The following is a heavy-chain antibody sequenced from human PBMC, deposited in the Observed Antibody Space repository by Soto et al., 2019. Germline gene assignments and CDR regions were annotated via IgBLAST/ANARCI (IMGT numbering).Heavy chain of an antibody. V-gene: IGHV1-3*04. Sequence: QVHLVQSGAEVKKPGASVKVSCKASGITFSTYAIHWVRQAPGQSLEWMGWINTGNGNTRYSQNFQGRVTLTRDTSASTAYMDLSSLRSEDTSIYYCARAISGYVTWGQGTLVTVSS. CDR1: GITFSTYA. CDR3: ARAISGYVT. J-gene: IGHJ5*02. CDR2: INTGNGNT. D-gene: IGHD5-12*01.